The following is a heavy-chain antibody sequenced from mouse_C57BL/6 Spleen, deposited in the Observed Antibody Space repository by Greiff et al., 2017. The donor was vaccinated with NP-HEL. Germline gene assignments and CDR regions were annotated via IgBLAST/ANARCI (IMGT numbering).Heavy chain of an antibody. V-gene: IGHV1-81*01. CDR2: IYPRSGNT. J-gene: IGHJ3*01. Sequence: VQLQQSGAELARPGASVKLSCKASGYTFTSYGISWVKQRTGQGLEWIGEIYPRSGNTYYNEKFKGKATLTADKSSSTAYMELRSLTSEDSAVYFCAREDDGYLAYWGQGTLVTVSA. CDR1: GYTFTSYG. CDR3: AREDDGYLAY. D-gene: IGHD2-3*01.